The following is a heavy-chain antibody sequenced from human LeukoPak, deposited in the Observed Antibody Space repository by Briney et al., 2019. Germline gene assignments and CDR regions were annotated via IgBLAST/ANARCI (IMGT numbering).Heavy chain of an antibody. CDR3: ARAIKLLWFGELPNWFDP. V-gene: IGHV4-30-2*01. J-gene: IGHJ5*02. Sequence: PSETLSLTCAVSGGSISSGGYSWSWIRQPPGKGLEWIGYIYHSGSTYYNPSLKGRVTISVDRSKNQFSLKLSSVTAADTAVYYCARAIKLLWFGELPNWFDPWGQGTLVTVSS. D-gene: IGHD3-10*01. CDR1: GGSISSGGYS. CDR2: IYHSGST.